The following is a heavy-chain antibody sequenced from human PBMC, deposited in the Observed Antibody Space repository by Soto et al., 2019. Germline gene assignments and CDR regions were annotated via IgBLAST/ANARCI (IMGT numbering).Heavy chain of an antibody. CDR3: ARHPYYNWNYVEGSAFDI. V-gene: IGHV3-23*01. D-gene: IGHD1-7*01. CDR1: GFTFSSYA. J-gene: IGHJ3*02. Sequence: GGSLRLSCAASGFTFSSYAMSWVRQAPGKGLEWVSAISGSGGSTYYADSVKGRFTISRDNSKNTLYLQMNSLRAEDTAVYYCARHPYYNWNYVEGSAFDIWGQGTMVTVSS. CDR2: ISGSGGST.